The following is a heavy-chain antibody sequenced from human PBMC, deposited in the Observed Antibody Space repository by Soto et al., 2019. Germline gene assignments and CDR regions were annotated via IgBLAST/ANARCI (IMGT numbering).Heavy chain of an antibody. CDR2: INSHGSST. D-gene: IGHD3-10*01. V-gene: IGHV3-74*01. CDR1: GFTFDSYW. J-gene: IGHJ6*01. Sequence: EVQLVESGGGLVQPGGSLRLSCAASGFTFDSYWMHWVRQAPGKGLVWVSRINSHGSSTFYADSVKGRFTISRDNAKKTLYLQMNRLRAEETAVYYCTRDPLWFGEFGMDVWGQGTTVTVSS. CDR3: TRDPLWFGEFGMDV.